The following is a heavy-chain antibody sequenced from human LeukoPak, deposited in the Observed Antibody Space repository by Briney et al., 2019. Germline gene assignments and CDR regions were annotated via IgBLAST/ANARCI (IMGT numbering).Heavy chain of an antibody. CDR2: ISAGGGST. CDR1: GFTFSSYA. V-gene: IGHV3-23*01. D-gene: IGHD4-11*01. Sequence: PGGSLRLSCAASGFTFSSYAMTWVRQAPGKGLEWVSAISAGGGSTYYADSVKGRFTISRDNSKNTLYLQMNSLRAEDTAVYYCAKVVDRYFDYWGQGTLVTVSS. CDR3: AKVVDRYFDY. J-gene: IGHJ4*02.